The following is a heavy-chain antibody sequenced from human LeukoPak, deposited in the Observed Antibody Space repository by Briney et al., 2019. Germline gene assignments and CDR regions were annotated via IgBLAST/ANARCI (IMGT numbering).Heavy chain of an antibody. CDR2: IFPSGGEI. CDR3: ARGPILGDL. J-gene: IGHJ5*02. D-gene: IGHD2-15*01. V-gene: IGHV3-23*01. Sequence: PGGSLRLSCAASGFTFSTFAMIWVRQPPGKGLEWVSSIFPSGGEIHYADSVRGRFTISRDNSKSTLSLQMNSLRAEDTAVYSCARGPILGDLWGQGTLVIVSS. CDR1: GFTFSTFA.